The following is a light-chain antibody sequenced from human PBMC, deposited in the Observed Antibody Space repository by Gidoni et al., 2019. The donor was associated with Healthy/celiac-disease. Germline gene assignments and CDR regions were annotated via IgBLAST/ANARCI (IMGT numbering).Light chain of an antibody. Sequence: SELPQDPAVSVALGQTVRITCQGDSLRSDYASWYQQKPGQAPVLVIYGKNNRPSAIPDRFSGSSSGNTASSTITGAQAEDEADYYCNSRDSSGNRVFGGGTKLTVL. J-gene: IGLJ3*02. CDR1: SLRSDY. V-gene: IGLV3-19*01. CDR3: NSRDSSGNRV. CDR2: GKN.